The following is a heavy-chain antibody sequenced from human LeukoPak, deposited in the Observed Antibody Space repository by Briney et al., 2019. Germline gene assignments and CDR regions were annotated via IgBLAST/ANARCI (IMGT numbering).Heavy chain of an antibody. V-gene: IGHV1-18*01. CDR3: ARDAPLGYYYDSSGYYVAFDI. J-gene: IGHJ3*02. D-gene: IGHD3-22*01. Sequence: ASVKVSCKASGYTFTSYGISWVRQAPGQGLEWMGWISAYNGNTNYAQKLQGRVTMTTDTSTSTAYMELRSLRSDDTAVYYCARDAPLGYYYDSSGYYVAFDIWGQGTMVTVSS. CDR2: ISAYNGNT. CDR1: GYTFTSYG.